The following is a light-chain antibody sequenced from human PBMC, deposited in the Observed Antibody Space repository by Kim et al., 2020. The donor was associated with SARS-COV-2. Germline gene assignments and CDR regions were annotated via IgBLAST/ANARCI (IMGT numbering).Light chain of an antibody. V-gene: IGLV3-19*01. CDR3: NSRDSSGSV. CDR2: GKN. J-gene: IGLJ3*02. Sequence: SSELTQDPAVSVALGQTVRITCQGDSLRSYYASWXQQKPGQAPVLVIYGKNNRPSGIPDRFSCSSSGNTASLTITGAQAEDEADYYCNSRDSSGSVFGGG. CDR1: SLRSYY.